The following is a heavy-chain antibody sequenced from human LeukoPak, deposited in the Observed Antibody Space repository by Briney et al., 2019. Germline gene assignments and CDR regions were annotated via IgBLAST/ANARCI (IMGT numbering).Heavy chain of an antibody. CDR3: SRERKGRIAAAAFDY. CDR2: IYHSGST. CDR1: GGSISSGGYY. J-gene: IGHJ4*02. Sequence: SETLSLTCSVSGGSISSGGYYWSWIRQPPGKGLEWIGYIYHSGSTYYNPSLKCRVTISVDRSKNQFSLKLSSVTAADTAVYYCSRERKGRIAAAAFDYWGQGTLVTVSS. V-gene: IGHV4-30-2*01. D-gene: IGHD6-13*01.